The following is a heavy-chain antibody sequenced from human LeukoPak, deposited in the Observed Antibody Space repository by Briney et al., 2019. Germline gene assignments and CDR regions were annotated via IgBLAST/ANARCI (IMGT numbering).Heavy chain of an antibody. CDR2: IYYSGST. D-gene: IGHD6-13*01. J-gene: IGHJ6*03. CDR3: ARGKYSSSWYWYMDV. CDR1: GGSISSYY. Sequence: SETLSLTCTVSGGSISSYYWSWIRQPPGKGLEWIGYIYYSGSTNYNPSLKSRVTISVDTTKNQFSLKLSSVTAADTAVYYCARGKYSSSWYWYMDVWGKGTTVTISS. V-gene: IGHV4-59*01.